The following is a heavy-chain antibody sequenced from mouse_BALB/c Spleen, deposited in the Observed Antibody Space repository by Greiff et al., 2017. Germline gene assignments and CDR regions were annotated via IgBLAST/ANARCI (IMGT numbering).Heavy chain of an antibody. V-gene: IGHV14-3*02. Sequence: VQLKQSGAELVKPGASVKLSCTASGFNLKDTYMHWVKQRPEQGLEWIGRIDPANGNTKYDPKFQGKATITADTSSNTAYLQLSSLTSEDTAVYYCARGELGLHAMDYWGQGTSVTVSS. CDR2: IDPANGNT. J-gene: IGHJ4*01. CDR1: GFNLKDTY. CDR3: ARGELGLHAMDY. D-gene: IGHD3-1*01.